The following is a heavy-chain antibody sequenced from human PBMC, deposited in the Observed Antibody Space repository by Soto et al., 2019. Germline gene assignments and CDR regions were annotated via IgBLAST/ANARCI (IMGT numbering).Heavy chain of an antibody. D-gene: IGHD4-17*01. Sequence: PVGSLRLSCAASGFTFSSYWMSWVRQAPGKGLEWVANIKQDGSEKYYVDSVKGRFTISRDNAKNSLYLQMNSLRAEDTAVYYCARDYGDYDYYYGMDVWGQGTTVTVSS. CDR2: IKQDGSEK. CDR3: ARDYGDYDYYYGMDV. J-gene: IGHJ6*02. CDR1: GFTFSSYW. V-gene: IGHV3-7*01.